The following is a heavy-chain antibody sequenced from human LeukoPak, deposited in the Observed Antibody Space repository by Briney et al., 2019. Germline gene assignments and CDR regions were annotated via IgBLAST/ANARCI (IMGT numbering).Heavy chain of an antibody. CDR3: ARDLGLLAYCGGDWYSPLDY. V-gene: IGHV1-18*01. J-gene: IGHJ4*02. D-gene: IGHD2-21*02. CDR1: GYTFTSYG. Sequence: ASVKVSCKASGYTFTSYGISWVRQAPGQGLEWMGWISAYNVNTNYAQKLQGRVTMTTDTSTSTAYMELRSLRSDDTAVYYCARDLGLLAYCGGDWYSPLDYWGQGTLVTVSS. CDR2: ISAYNVNT.